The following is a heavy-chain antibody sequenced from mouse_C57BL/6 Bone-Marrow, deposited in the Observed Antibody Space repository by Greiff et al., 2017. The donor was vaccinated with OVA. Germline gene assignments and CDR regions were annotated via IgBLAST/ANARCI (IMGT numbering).Heavy chain of an antibody. Sequence: QVQLQQSGPELVKPGASVKISCKASGYAFSSSWMNWVKQRPGKGLEWIGRIYPGDGDTNYNGKFKGKATLTADKSSSTAYMQLSSLTSEDSAVYFCASRAYGLLDYWGQGTTLTVSS. CDR2: IYPGDGDT. J-gene: IGHJ2*01. D-gene: IGHD1-1*02. V-gene: IGHV1-82*01. CDR3: ASRAYGLLDY. CDR1: GYAFSSSW.